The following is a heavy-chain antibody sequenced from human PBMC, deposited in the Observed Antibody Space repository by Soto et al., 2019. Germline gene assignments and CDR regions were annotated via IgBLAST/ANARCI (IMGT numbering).Heavy chain of an antibody. J-gene: IGHJ4*02. D-gene: IGHD3-22*01. V-gene: IGHV4-59*01. CDR2: IYYSGST. CDR3: ARGDRYYYDSSGTRGYYFDY. Sequence: NPSETLSLTCTVSGGSISSYYWSWIRQPPGKGLEWIGYIYYSGSTNYNPSLKSRVTISVDTSKNQFSLKLSSVTAADTAVYYCARGDRYYYDSSGTRGYYFDYWGQGTLVTVSS. CDR1: GGSISSYY.